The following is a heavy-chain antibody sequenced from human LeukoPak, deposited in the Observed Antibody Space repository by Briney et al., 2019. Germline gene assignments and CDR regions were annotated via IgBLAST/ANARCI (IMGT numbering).Heavy chain of an antibody. V-gene: IGHV3-30-3*01. Sequence: PGRSLRLSCAASGFTFSSYAMRWVRQAPGKGLEWVAVISYDGSNKYYAGSVKGRFTISRDNSKNTLYLQMNSLRAEDTAVYYCARGGYFDWLLYYWGQGTLVTVSS. D-gene: IGHD3-9*01. J-gene: IGHJ4*02. CDR1: GFTFSSYA. CDR3: ARGGYFDWLLYY. CDR2: ISYDGSNK.